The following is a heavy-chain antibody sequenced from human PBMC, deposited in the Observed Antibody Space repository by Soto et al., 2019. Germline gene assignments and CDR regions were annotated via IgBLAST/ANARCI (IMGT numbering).Heavy chain of an antibody. V-gene: IGHV3-30-3*01. D-gene: IGHD5-12*01. J-gene: IGHJ6*02. CDR1: GFTFSSYA. CDR2: ISYDGSNK. Sequence: QVQLVESGGGVVQPGRSLRLSCAASGFTFSSYAMHWVRQAPGKGLEWVAVISYDGSNKYYADSAKGRFTISRDNSKNTLYLQMNSLRAEDTAVYYCARDMSGYDTYYYGMDVWGQGTTVTVSS. CDR3: ARDMSGYDTYYYGMDV.